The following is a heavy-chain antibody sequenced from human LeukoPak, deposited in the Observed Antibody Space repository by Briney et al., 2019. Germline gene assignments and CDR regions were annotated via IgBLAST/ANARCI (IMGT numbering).Heavy chain of an antibody. J-gene: IGHJ5*02. CDR1: GFTFTSYS. CDR3: ARGENYYDSSGYS. CDR2: IYSGGST. Sequence: PGGSLRLSCAASGFTFTSYSMNWVRQAPGKGLEWVSVIYSGGSTYYADSVKGRFTISRDNSKNTLYLQMNSLRAEDTAVYYCARGENYYDSSGYSWGQGTLVTVSS. D-gene: IGHD3-22*01. V-gene: IGHV3-53*01.